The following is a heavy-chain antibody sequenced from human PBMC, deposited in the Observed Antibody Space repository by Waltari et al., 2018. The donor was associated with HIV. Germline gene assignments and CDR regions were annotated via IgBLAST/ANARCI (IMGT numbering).Heavy chain of an antibody. D-gene: IGHD2-21*01. J-gene: IGHJ5*02. CDR3: VRVVSDGKGSSWLDP. CDR2: IYHPGSN. Sequence: QVQLQESGPGQVEPSGTLSLTCAVSGGSISTYNWWTWVRQPPGKGLEWIGEIYHPGSNNYNKSLKSRVTISVDKSKNQFSLELRSVTAADTAVYYCVRVVSDGKGSSWLDPWGQGTLVTVSS. V-gene: IGHV4-4*02. CDR1: GGSISTYNW.